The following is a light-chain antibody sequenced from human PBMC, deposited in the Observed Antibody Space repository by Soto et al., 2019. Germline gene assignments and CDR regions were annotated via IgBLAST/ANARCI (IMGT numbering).Light chain of an antibody. CDR1: SSDVGGHNY. CDR3: CSYAGSYTYV. V-gene: IGLV2-11*01. CDR2: DVS. J-gene: IGLJ1*01. Sequence: QSVLTQPRSVSGSPGQSVTISCTGTSSDVGGHNYVSWYQQHPGKAPKLMIYDVSKRPSGVPDRFSGSKSGNTASLTISGLQAEDEADYYCCSYAGSYTYVFGTGTKGTVL.